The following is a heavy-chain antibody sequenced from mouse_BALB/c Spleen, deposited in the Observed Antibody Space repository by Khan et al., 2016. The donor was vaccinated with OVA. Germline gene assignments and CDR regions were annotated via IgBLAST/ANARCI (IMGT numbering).Heavy chain of an antibody. CDR1: GYTFTNYW. V-gene: IGHV1-7*01. J-gene: IGHJ2*01. CDR3: TRDRIDY. Sequence: VQLQQSGAELAKPGASVKMSCKASGYTFTNYWMHWIKQRPGQGLEWIGYINPTSGYTDYNEKFKDRATVSADKSSSTAYMQLTSLTSEDSAVYYCTRDRIDYWGQGTTLTVSS. CDR2: INPTSGYT.